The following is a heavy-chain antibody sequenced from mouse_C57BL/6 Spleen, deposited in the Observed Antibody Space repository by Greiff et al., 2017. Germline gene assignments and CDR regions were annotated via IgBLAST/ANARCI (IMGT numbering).Heavy chain of an antibody. D-gene: IGHD1-1*01. J-gene: IGHJ2*01. CDR1: GYTFTSYW. V-gene: IGHV1-61*01. CDR2: IYPSDSET. Sequence: VQLQQPGAELVRPGSSVKLSCKASGYTFTSYWMDWVKQRPGQGLEWIGNIYPSDSETHYNQKFKDKATLTVDKSSSTAYMQLSSLTSEDSAVYYCGRGKTYYGSSPKFDYWGQGTTLTVSS. CDR3: GRGKTYYGSSPKFDY.